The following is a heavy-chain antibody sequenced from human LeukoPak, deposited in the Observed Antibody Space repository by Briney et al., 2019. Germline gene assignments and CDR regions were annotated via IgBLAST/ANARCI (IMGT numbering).Heavy chain of an antibody. J-gene: IGHJ4*02. CDR1: GYTFTSYG. CDR2: ISAYNGNT. CDR3: ARDLGFGELTFDY. Sequence: ASVKVSCKASGYTFTSYGISWVRQAPGQGLEWMGWISAYNGNTNYAQKLQGRVTMTTDTSTSTAYTELRSLRSDDTAVYYCARDLGFGELTFDYWGQGTLVTVSS. V-gene: IGHV1-18*01. D-gene: IGHD3-10*01.